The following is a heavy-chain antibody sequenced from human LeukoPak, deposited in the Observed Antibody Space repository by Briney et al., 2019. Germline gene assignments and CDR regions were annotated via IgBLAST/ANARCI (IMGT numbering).Heavy chain of an antibody. V-gene: IGHV3-21*01. CDR2: ISGSSAYI. J-gene: IGHJ4*02. CDR3: AKVPSSGWSPFDY. CDR1: GFTFSSYS. D-gene: IGHD6-19*01. Sequence: GGSLRLSCAASGFTFSSYSMNWVRQAPGKGLEWVSSISGSSAYIYYADSVKGRFTISRDNSKNTLYLQMNSLRAEDTAVYYCAKVPSSGWSPFDYWGQGTLVTVSS.